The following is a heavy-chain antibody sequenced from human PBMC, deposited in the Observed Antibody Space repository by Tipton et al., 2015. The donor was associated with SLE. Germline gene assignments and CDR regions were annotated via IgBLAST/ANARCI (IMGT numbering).Heavy chain of an antibody. J-gene: IGHJ4*02. Sequence: TLSLTCTVSGGSISSSSYYWGWIRQPPGKGLEWIGSIYYSGSTYYNPSLKSRVTISVDTSKNQFSLKLSSVTAADTAVYYCAREAVGADGGLDYWGQGTPVTVSS. CDR1: GGSISSSSYY. V-gene: IGHV4-39*07. CDR3: AREAVGADGGLDY. CDR2: IYYSGST. D-gene: IGHD1-26*01.